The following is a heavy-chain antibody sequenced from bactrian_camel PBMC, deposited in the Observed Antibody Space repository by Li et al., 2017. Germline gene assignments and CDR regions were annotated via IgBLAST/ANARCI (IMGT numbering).Heavy chain of an antibody. Sequence: HVQLVESGGGSVQAGGSLRLSCTASGFAFDSDMGWFRLAPGSECELVSTISSDGRTYYSDSVKGRFTISQDKAKNTAYLQMKKLKPDDTAMYYCAVDRTFYLLCGERRRNYFNSWGQGTQVTVS. CDR1: GFAFDSD. CDR2: ISSDGRT. J-gene: IGHJ6*01. CDR3: AVDRTFYLLCGERRRNYFNS. V-gene: IGHV3S63*01. D-gene: IGHD6*01.